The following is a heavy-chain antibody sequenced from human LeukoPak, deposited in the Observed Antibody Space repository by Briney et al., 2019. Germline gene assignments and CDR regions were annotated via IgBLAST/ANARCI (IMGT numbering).Heavy chain of an antibody. CDR1: GYSFTSYW. Sequence: GESLKISCKGSGYSFTSYWIGWVRQMPGKGLEWMGIIYPGDSDTRYSPSFQGQVTISSGKTISTAYLQWSSLKASDTAMYYCARRYCYDSSGYYWAFDYWGQGTLVSVSS. CDR2: IYPGDSDT. V-gene: IGHV5-51*01. D-gene: IGHD3-22*01. J-gene: IGHJ4*02. CDR3: ARRYCYDSSGYYWAFDY.